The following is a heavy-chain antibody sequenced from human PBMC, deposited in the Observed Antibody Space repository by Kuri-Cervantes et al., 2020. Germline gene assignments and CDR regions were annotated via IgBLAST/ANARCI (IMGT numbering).Heavy chain of an antibody. CDR1: GFTFDDYG. J-gene: IGHJ6*02. V-gene: IGHV3-20*04. D-gene: IGHD3-3*01. CDR2: INWNGGST. Sequence: LSLTCAASGFTFDDYGMSWVRQAPGKGLEWVSGINWNGGSTGYADSVKGRFTISRDNSKNTLYLQMNSLRAEDTAVYYCARDPALRFLEWLLQTQLVEEGYYGMDVWGQGTTVTVSS. CDR3: ARDPALRFLEWLLQTQLVEEGYYGMDV.